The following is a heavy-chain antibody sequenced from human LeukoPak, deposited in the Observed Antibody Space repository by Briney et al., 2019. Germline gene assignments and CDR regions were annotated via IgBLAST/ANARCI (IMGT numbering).Heavy chain of an antibody. CDR1: GFTFKDYA. D-gene: IGHD2-15*01. CDR3: AKDSDISAFFDY. J-gene: IGHJ4*02. V-gene: IGHV3-23*01. Sequence: GGSLRLSCTASGFTFKDYAINWVRQAPGKGLEWVSRISGSGTTTDYADSVKGRFTVSRDNSKNTVYLQMTSLRAEDTAIYYCAKDSDISAFFDYWGQGTPVTVSS. CDR2: ISGSGTTT.